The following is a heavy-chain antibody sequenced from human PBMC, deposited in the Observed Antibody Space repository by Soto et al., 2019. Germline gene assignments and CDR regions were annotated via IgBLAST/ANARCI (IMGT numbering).Heavy chain of an antibody. CDR3: AKDAGLLFVDTGNFDY. CDR1: GFTFSSYA. D-gene: IGHD2-2*01. J-gene: IGHJ4*02. CDR2: ISGSGGST. V-gene: IGHV3-23*01. Sequence: GGSLRLSCAASGFTFSSYAMSWVRQAPGKGLEWVSAISGSGGSTYYADSVKGRFTISRDNSKNTLYLQMNSLRAEDTAVYYCAKDAGLLFVDTGNFDYWGQGTLVTVSS.